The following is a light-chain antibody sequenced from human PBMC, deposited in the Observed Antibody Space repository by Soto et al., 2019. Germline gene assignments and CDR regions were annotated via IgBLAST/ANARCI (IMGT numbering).Light chain of an antibody. CDR1: KLGDKY. CDR3: QAWDSSTAV. CDR2: QNT. Sequence: SYELTQPPSVSVSIGQTASITCSGDKLGDKYASWYQQKPGQSPVLVIYQNTKRPSGIPERFSGSNSGNTATLTISGTQTMDEADYYCQAWDSSTAVFGTGTKLTVL. V-gene: IGLV3-1*01. J-gene: IGLJ1*01.